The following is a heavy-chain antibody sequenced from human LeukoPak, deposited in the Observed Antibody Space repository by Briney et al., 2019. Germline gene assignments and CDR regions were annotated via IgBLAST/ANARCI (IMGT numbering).Heavy chain of an antibody. CDR1: RFTFSSYT. Sequence: GGSLRLSCAASRFTFSSYTMTWVRQAPGKGLEWVSGITSGGSKYYADSVKGRFTISRDNSKNSLYLQMNSLRAEDTAVYYCATLPDSSGYHYFDYWGQGTLVTVSS. V-gene: IGHV3-23*01. CDR2: ITSGGSK. D-gene: IGHD3-22*01. CDR3: ATLPDSSGYHYFDY. J-gene: IGHJ4*02.